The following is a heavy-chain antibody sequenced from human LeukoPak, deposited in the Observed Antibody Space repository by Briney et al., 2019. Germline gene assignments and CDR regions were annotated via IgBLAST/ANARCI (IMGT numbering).Heavy chain of an antibody. CDR2: ISWNSGSI. V-gene: IGHV3-9*01. D-gene: IGHD3-10*01. J-gene: IGHJ6*02. CDR3: AKDMSPRSNYYGMDV. CDR1: GFTFDDYA. Sequence: GGSLRLSCAASGFTFDDYAMHWVRQAPGKGLEWVSGISWNSGSIGYADSVKGRFTISRDNAKNSLYLQMNSLRAEDTALYYCAKDMSPRSNYYGMDVWGQGTTVTVSS.